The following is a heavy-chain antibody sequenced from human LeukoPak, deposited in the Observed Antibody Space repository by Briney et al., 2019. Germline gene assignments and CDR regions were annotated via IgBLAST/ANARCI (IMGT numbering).Heavy chain of an antibody. J-gene: IGHJ6*03. CDR3: ARGGRYDFWSGTDYYYYYMDV. CDR1: GGSFSGYY. V-gene: IGHV4-34*01. D-gene: IGHD3-3*01. CDR2: INHSGST. Sequence: PSETLSLTCAVYGGSFSGYYWSWIRQPPGKGLEWIGEINHSGSTNYNPSLKSRVTISVDTSKNQFFLKLSSVTAADTAVYYCARGGRYDFWSGTDYYYYYMDVWGKGTTGTVSS.